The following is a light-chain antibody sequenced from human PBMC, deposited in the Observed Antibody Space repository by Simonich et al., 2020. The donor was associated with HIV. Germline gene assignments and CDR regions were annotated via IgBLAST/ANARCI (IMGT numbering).Light chain of an antibody. Sequence: DIQMTQSPSSLSASVCDRVTITCRASQSISSYLNWYQQKPGKAPKLLIYAASSLQSGVPSRFSGSGSGTDFTLTINSLQPEDFATYYCQQSYSTLYTFGQGTKLEIK. J-gene: IGKJ2*01. CDR1: QSISSY. CDR3: QQSYSTLYT. CDR2: AAS. V-gene: IGKV1-39*01.